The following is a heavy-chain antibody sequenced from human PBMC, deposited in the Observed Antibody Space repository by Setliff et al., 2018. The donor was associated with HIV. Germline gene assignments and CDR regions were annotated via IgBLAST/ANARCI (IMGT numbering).Heavy chain of an antibody. CDR1: GGTFSNYA. J-gene: IGHJ6*03. CDR2: IIPIFGST. Sequence: SVKVSCKASGGTFSNYAISWVRQAPGQGLEWMGGIIPIFGSTKYAQKFQDRVTITADESTYTADMELSSLRSEDTAVYYCARLGDIFAYYNYYYLDVWGKGTTVTVSS. V-gene: IGHV1-69*13. D-gene: IGHD3-10*01. CDR3: ARLGDIFAYYNYYYLDV.